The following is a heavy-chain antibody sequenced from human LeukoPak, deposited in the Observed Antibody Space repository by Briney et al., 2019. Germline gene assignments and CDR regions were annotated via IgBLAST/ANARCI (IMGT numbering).Heavy chain of an antibody. CDR3: AKDMGYSSGFDP. CDR2: SSWNSGSI. V-gene: IGHV3-9*01. CDR1: GFTFDDYA. Sequence: GRSLRLSCAAAGFTFDDYAMHWVRHAPGKGLEWVSGSSWNSGSIGYADSVKGRFTISRDNAKNSLYLQMNSLRAEDTASYYCAKDMGYSSGFDPWGQGTLVTVSS. J-gene: IGHJ5*02. D-gene: IGHD6-19*01.